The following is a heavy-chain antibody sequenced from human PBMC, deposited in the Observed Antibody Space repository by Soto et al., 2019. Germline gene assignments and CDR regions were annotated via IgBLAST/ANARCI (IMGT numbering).Heavy chain of an antibody. V-gene: IGHV1-69*02. CDR3: ARGLLYQWCMLFYLEAFDI. D-gene: IGHD2-8*01. J-gene: IGHJ3*02. Sequence: SVKVSCKASGGTFSSYTISWVRQAPGQGLEWMGRIIPILGIANYAQKFQGRVTITADKSTSTAYMELSSLRSEDTAVYYCARGLLYQWCMLFYLEAFDIWGQGTMVTVSS. CDR2: IIPILGIA. CDR1: GGTFSSYT.